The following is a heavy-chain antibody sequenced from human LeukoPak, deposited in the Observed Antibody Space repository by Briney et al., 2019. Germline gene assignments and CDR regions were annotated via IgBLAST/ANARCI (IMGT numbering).Heavy chain of an antibody. V-gene: IGHV4-39*07. CDR2: IYYSGST. CDR1: GGSISSSSYY. D-gene: IGHD1-14*01. CDR3: ARGRKPVSGTSYYYYMDV. J-gene: IGHJ6*03. Sequence: SETLSLTCTVSGGSISSSSYYWGWIRQPPGTGLEWIGSIYYSGSTYYNPSLKSRVTISVDTSKNQFSLKLSSVTAADTAVYYCARGRKPVSGTSYYYYMDVWGKGTTVTVSS.